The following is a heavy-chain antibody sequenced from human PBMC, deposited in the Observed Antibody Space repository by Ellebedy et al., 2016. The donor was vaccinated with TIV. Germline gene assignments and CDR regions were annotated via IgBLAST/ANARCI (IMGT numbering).Heavy chain of an antibody. V-gene: IGHV1-18*04. CDR3: ARDRPDYSTYLGY. CDR1: GYTFTTYG. J-gene: IGHJ4*02. D-gene: IGHD4-11*01. CDR2: ISAHNGNT. Sequence: AASVKVSCKASGYTFTTYGISWVRQAPGQGLEWMGWISAHNGNTNYAQNLQGRVTMTTDTSTSTVYMELRSLRSDDTAVYYCARDRPDYSTYLGYWGQGTLVTVSS.